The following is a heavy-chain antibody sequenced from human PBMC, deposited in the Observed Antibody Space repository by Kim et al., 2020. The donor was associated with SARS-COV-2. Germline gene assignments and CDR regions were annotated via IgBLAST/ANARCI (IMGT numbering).Heavy chain of an antibody. J-gene: IGHJ4*02. V-gene: IGHV3-11*03. Sequence: SVKGRFTISRDNAKNSLYLQMNSLRAEDTAVYYCAGGLDYYDSSGPPRNWGQGTLVTVSS. D-gene: IGHD3-22*01. CDR3: AGGLDYYDSSGPPRN.